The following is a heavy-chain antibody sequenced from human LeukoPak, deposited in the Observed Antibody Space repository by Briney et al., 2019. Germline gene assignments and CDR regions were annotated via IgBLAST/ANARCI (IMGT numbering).Heavy chain of an antibody. Sequence: ASVKVSCQASGYTFTSYYMHWVRPAPGQGLAWMGIINPSGGSSSYAQKFQGRVTMTRDTSTSTVYMELSSLRSEDTAVYYCARVLTYYDILTGYSTYYFDYWGQGTLVTVSS. D-gene: IGHD3-9*01. CDR3: ARVLTYYDILTGYSTYYFDY. J-gene: IGHJ4*02. V-gene: IGHV1-46*01. CDR2: INPSGGSS. CDR1: GYTFTSYY.